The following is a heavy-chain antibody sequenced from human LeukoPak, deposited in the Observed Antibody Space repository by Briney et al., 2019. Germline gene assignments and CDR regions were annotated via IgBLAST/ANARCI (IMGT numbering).Heavy chain of an antibody. J-gene: IGHJ6*02. V-gene: IGHV1-69*13. CDR2: IIPIFGTA. Sequence: ASVKVSCKASGGTFSSFDISWVRQAPGQGLEWMGGIIPIFGTANYAQKFQGRVTITADESTSTAYMELSSLRSEDTAVYYCARDREGYGMDVWGQGTTVTVSS. CDR1: GGTFSSFD. CDR3: ARDREGYGMDV. D-gene: IGHD3-10*01.